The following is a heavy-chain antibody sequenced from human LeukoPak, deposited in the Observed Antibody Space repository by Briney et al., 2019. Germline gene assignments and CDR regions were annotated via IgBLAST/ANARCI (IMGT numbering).Heavy chain of an antibody. Sequence: ASVTVSCKASGYTFTRYYMHWVRQAPGQGLECMGIINPSGGSTRYAQKFQGRVTMTRDTSTSTVYMELSSLRSEDTAVYYCVRDYDSSGYFDYWGQGTLVTVSS. CDR1: GYTFTRYY. J-gene: IGHJ4*02. D-gene: IGHD3-22*01. V-gene: IGHV1-46*01. CDR2: INPSGGST. CDR3: VRDYDSSGYFDY.